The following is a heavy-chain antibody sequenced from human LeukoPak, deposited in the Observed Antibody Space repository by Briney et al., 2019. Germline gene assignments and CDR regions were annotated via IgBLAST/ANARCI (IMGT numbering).Heavy chain of an antibody. V-gene: IGHV1-2*02. CDR3: ARGRLYYGGNEDDY. J-gene: IGHJ4*02. CDR1: GYTFTGYY. D-gene: IGHD4-23*01. Sequence: ASVKVSCKASGYTFTGYYMHWVRQAPGQGLEWMGWINPNSGGTNYAQKFQGRVTMTRDTSISTAYMELSRLRSDDTAEYYCARGRLYYGGNEDDYWGQGTLATVSS. CDR2: INPNSGGT.